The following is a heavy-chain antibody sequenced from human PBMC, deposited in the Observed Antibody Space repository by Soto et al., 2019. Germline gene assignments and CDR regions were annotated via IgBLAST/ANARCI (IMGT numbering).Heavy chain of an antibody. Sequence: PGGSLRLSCSASGFTFSSYAMHWVRQAPGKGLEYVSAISSNGGSTYYADSVKGRFTISRDNSKNTLHLQMSSLRAEDTAVYYSVKGYIDILTGYFDYWGQGTLVTVSS. D-gene: IGHD3-9*01. CDR2: ISSNGGST. J-gene: IGHJ4*02. CDR1: GFTFSSYA. V-gene: IGHV3-64D*06. CDR3: VKGYIDILTGYFDY.